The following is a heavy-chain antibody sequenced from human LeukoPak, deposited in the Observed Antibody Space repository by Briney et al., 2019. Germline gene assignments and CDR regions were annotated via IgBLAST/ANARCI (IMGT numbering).Heavy chain of an antibody. D-gene: IGHD4-17*01. Sequence: AGGSLRLSCAASGFTFDEFAMPWVRQAPGKGLEWVSGINWNSGSTGYADSVKGRFTIYRDNVKNSLFLQMSSLRAEDTAFYYCTKDIGLYADYEGDAFDVWGQGTMVTVSS. CDR2: INWNSGST. V-gene: IGHV3-9*01. CDR1: GFTFDEFA. CDR3: TKDIGLYADYEGDAFDV. J-gene: IGHJ3*01.